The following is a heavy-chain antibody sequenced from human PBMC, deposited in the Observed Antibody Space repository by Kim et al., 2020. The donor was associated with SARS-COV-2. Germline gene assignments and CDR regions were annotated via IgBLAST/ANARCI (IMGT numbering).Heavy chain of an antibody. J-gene: IGHJ4*02. D-gene: IGHD3-3*01. CDR1: GGSVSSGSYY. CDR2: IYYSGST. Sequence: SETLSLTCTVSGGSVSSGSYYWSWIRQPPGKGLEWIGYIYYSGSTNYNPSLKSRVTISVDTSKNQFSLKLSSVTAVDTAVYYCARFDLRRLRFQDGDWGQGTLVTVSS. V-gene: IGHV4-61*01. CDR3: ARFDLRRLRFQDGD.